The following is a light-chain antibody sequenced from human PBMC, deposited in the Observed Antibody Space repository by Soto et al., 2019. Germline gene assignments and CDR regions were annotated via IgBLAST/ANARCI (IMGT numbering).Light chain of an antibody. CDR1: QSVLLSSNNKNY. V-gene: IGKV4-1*01. Sequence: DIVMTQSPDSLAVSLGERATINCKSSQSVLLSSNNKNYLAWYQQKPGQPPKLLIYWASTRESGVPDRFSGSGSETDFSLTISSLQAEDVAVYYCQQYYPTPHFGPGTKVDIK. J-gene: IGKJ3*01. CDR3: QQYYPTPH. CDR2: WAS.